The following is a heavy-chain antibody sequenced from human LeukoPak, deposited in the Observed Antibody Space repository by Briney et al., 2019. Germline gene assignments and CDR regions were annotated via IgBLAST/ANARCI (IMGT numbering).Heavy chain of an antibody. V-gene: IGHV4-59*01. Sequence: SETLSLPCTVCVGSISSYYWSWIRQPPGKGLERIGYIYYSGSTNYNPSLKSRVTISVDTSKNQFSLKLSSVTAADTAVYYCARDRVAVAGQYQNWFDPWGQGTLVTVSS. D-gene: IGHD6-19*01. CDR1: VGSISSYY. CDR3: ARDRVAVAGQYQNWFDP. CDR2: IYYSGST. J-gene: IGHJ5*02.